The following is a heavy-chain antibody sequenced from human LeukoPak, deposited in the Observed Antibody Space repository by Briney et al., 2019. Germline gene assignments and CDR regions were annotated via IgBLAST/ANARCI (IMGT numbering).Heavy chain of an antibody. CDR1: GDSISSNSYY. J-gene: IGHJ1*01. V-gene: IGHV4-39*01. CDR3: ARQPLGFCGGDCYSGYFQH. Sequence: SETLSLTCTVSGDSISSNSYYWGWIRQPPAKGLEWIGSIYYSGSTNYNPSLKSRVTISVDTSKNQFSLKLSSVTAADTAVYYCARQPLGFCGGDCYSGYFQHWGQGTLVTVSS. CDR2: IYYSGST. D-gene: IGHD2-21*02.